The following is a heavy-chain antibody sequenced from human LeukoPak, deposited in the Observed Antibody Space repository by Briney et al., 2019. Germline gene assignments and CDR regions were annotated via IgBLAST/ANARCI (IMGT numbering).Heavy chain of an antibody. D-gene: IGHD3-9*01. V-gene: IGHV4-39*01. CDR3: ARGLHYNILTGGMDV. CDR1: GGSISSSSYY. CDR2: IYYSGST. Sequence: PSATLSLTCTVSGGSISSSSYYWVWIRQPPGKGLEWIGTIYYSGSTYYNPSLTSRVTISVDTSKNQFSLKLSSVTAADTGVYYCARGLHYNILTGGMDVWGQGTTVIVSS. J-gene: IGHJ6*02.